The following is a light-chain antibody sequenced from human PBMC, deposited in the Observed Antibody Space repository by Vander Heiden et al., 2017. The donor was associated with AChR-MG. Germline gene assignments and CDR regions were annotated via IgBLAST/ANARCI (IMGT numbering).Light chain of an antibody. J-gene: IGKJ3*01. CDR1: QSVSSSY. CDR2: GAS. V-gene: IGKV3-20*01. Sequence: ELVLTQSPGTLSSSPGETATLSCRASQSVSSSYLAWYQQEPGQAPRLLIYGASSRATGIPDRFSGSGSGTDFTLTISRLEPEDFAVYYCQQDGGSPFTFGHGTKVDIK. CDR3: QQDGGSPFT.